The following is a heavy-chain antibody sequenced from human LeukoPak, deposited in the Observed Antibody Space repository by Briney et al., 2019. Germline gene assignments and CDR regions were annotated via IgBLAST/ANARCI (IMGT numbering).Heavy chain of an antibody. CDR1: GGSFSGNY. CDR2: ITHSGSP. D-gene: IGHD3-22*01. V-gene: IGHV4-34*01. J-gene: IGHJ4*02. CDR3: ARGGYYDSSGYPNPLDY. Sequence: SETLSLTCAVYGGSFSGNYWNWSRQPPGKGLEWIGDITHSGSPNYNPSLKSRVTISGDTSKNQFSLKLSSVTAAATAIYYCARGGYYDSSGYPNPLDYWGQGTLVTVSS.